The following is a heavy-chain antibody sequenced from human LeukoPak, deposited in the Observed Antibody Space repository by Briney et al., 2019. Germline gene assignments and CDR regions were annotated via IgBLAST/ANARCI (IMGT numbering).Heavy chain of an antibody. CDR1: GGSISSGGYS. CDR3: ARAIYGSGSYSLYYYYGMDV. CDR2: IYHSGST. V-gene: IGHV4-30-2*01. J-gene: IGHJ6*02. D-gene: IGHD3-10*01. Sequence: PSETLSLTCAVSGGSISSGGYSWSWIRQPPGKGLEWIGYIYHSGSTYYNPFLKSRVTISVDRSKNQFSLKLSSVTAADTAVYYCARAIYGSGSYSLYYYYGMDVWGQGTTVTVSS.